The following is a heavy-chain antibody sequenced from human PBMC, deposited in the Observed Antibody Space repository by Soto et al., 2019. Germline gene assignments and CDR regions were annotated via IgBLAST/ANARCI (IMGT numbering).Heavy chain of an antibody. Sequence: QVELVQSGAEVKKPGASVKVSCKASGYTFTSYGISWVRQAPGQGLEWMGWISAYNGNTNYAQKLQVRVTMTTDTSTSTAYMELRSLRSDDTAVYYCARGLNYYDSSGCYTNMGAFDIWGQGTMVTVSS. CDR2: ISAYNGNT. J-gene: IGHJ3*02. V-gene: IGHV1-18*01. CDR1: GYTFTSYG. D-gene: IGHD3-22*01. CDR3: ARGLNYYDSSGCYTNMGAFDI.